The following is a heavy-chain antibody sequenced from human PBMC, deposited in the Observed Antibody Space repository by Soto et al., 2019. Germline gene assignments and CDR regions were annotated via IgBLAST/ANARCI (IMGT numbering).Heavy chain of an antibody. CDR1: GFTFSSYA. D-gene: IGHD4-17*01. Sequence: GGSLRLSCAASGFTFSSYAMSWVRQAPGKGLEWVSAISGSGVSTYYADSVKGRFTISRDNSKNTLYLQMNSLRAEDTAVYYCAKGGRLTTGGWFDPWGQGTLVTVSS. CDR3: AKGGRLTTGGWFDP. CDR2: ISGSGVST. J-gene: IGHJ5*02. V-gene: IGHV3-23*01.